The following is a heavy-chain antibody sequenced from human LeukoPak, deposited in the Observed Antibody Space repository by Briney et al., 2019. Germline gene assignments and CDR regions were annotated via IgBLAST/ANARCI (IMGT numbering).Heavy chain of an antibody. D-gene: IGHD3-3*01. Sequence: GSLRLSCAASGFTFSDYYMSWIRQPPGKGLEWIGEINHSGSTNYNPSLKSRVTISVDTSKNQFSLKLSSVTAADTAVYYCARGFRFLEYYFDYWGQGTLVTVSS. J-gene: IGHJ4*02. V-gene: IGHV4-34*01. CDR3: ARGFRFLEYYFDY. CDR2: INHSGST. CDR1: GFTFSDYY.